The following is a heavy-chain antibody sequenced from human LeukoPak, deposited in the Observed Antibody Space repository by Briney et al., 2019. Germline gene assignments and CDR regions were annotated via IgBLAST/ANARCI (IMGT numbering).Heavy chain of an antibody. CDR2: IIPIFGTA. Sequence: SVKVSCKASGGTFSSYAISWVRQAPGQGLEWMGGIIPIFGTANYAQKFQGRVTITADESTSTAYMELSSLRSEDTAVYYCARGRRIGYCSSTSCPYYFDYWDQGTLVTVSS. CDR1: GGTFSSYA. D-gene: IGHD2-2*01. V-gene: IGHV1-69*01. CDR3: ARGRRIGYCSSTSCPYYFDY. J-gene: IGHJ4*02.